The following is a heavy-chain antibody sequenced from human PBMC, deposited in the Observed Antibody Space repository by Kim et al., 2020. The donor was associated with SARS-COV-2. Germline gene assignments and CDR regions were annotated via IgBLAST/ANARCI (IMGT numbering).Heavy chain of an antibody. CDR2: IYYSGST. CDR3: ASTDYYDSSGYPRPAYFARSDFDY. V-gene: IGHV4-59*13. J-gene: IGHJ4*02. Sequence: SETLSLTCTVSGGSISSYYWSWIRQPPGKGLEWIGYIYYSGSTNYNPSLKSRVTISVDTSKNQFSLKLSSVTAADTAVYYCASTDYYDSSGYPRPAYFARSDFDYWGQGTLVTVSS. CDR1: GGSISSYY. D-gene: IGHD3-22*01.